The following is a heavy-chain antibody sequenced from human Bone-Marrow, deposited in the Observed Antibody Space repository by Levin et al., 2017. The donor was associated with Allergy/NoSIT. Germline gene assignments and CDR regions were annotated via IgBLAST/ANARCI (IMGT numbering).Heavy chain of an antibody. V-gene: IGHV1-18*01. CDR1: GYTFSQYG. D-gene: IGHD3-16*01. Sequence: ASVKVSCKASGYTFSQYGFSWVRQAPGQGLEWMGWISAYNGDTNYAQKFQGRVTMTTDTSTSTAYMELRSLRSDDTAVYYCARDKGRMIQGFSLDYGGQGTLVTVSS. J-gene: IGHJ4*02. CDR2: ISAYNGDT. CDR3: ARDKGRMIQGFSLDY.